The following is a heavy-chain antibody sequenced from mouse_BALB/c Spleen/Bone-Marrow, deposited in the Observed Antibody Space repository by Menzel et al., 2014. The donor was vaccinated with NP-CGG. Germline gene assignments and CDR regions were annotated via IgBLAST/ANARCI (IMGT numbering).Heavy chain of an antibody. CDR1: GFTFSSYA. CDR2: ISSGGSYT. CDR3: ARHDYAY. D-gene: IGHD2-4*01. Sequence: EVMLVESGGGLVKPGGSLKLSCAASGFTFSSYAMSWVRQNPEKRLEWVATISSGGSYTYYPDSVKGRFTISRDNAKNTLYLQMSSLRSEDTAMYYCARHDYAYWGQGTLVTVSA. J-gene: IGHJ3*01. V-gene: IGHV5-9-1*01.